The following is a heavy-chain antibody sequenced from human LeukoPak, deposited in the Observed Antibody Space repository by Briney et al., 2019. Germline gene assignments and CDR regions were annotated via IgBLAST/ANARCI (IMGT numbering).Heavy chain of an antibody. D-gene: IGHD6-13*01. CDR2: ISGSGGST. CDR1: GFTFSSYA. V-gene: IGHV3-23*01. Sequence: GGSLRLSCAASGFTFSSYAMSWVRQAPGMGLEWVSAISGSGGSTYYADSVKGRFTISRDNSKNTLYLQMNSLRAEDTAVYYCAKDADSSSWYLFPFDPWGQGTLVTVSS. CDR3: AKDADSSSWYLFPFDP. J-gene: IGHJ5*02.